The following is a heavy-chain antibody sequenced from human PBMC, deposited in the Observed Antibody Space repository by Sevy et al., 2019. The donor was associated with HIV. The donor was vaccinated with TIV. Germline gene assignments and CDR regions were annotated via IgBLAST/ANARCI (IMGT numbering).Heavy chain of an antibody. Sequence: SETLSLTCAVSGGSIRNGHWWNWVRQPPGKALEWIGEIYYTGSTNYNPSLKTRVTISLDKSMNQFSLSVASVAAADTAVYFCARGGYYYYNSHFYPLDLWGQGTLVTVSS. CDR3: ARGGYYYYNSHFYPLDL. V-gene: IGHV4-4*02. CDR2: IYYTGST. J-gene: IGHJ5*02. CDR1: GGSIRNGHW. D-gene: IGHD3-22*01.